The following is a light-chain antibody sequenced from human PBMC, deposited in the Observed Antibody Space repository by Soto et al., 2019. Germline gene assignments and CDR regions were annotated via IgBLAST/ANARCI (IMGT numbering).Light chain of an antibody. CDR2: EVS. CDR3: SSYTSSITKG. Sequence: QSALTQPASVSGSPGQSIAISCTGTSSDVGGYNYVSWYQQHPGKAPKLMIYEVSNRPSGVSNRFSGSKSGNTASLTISGLQAEDEADYYCSSYTSSITKGFGTGTKVTVL. V-gene: IGLV2-14*01. CDR1: SSDVGGYNY. J-gene: IGLJ1*01.